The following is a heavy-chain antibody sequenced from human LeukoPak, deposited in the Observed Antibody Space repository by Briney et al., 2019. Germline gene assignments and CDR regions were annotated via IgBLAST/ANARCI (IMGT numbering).Heavy chain of an antibody. D-gene: IGHD3-3*01. CDR2: IYYSRST. CDR1: GGSISSSSYY. J-gene: IGHJ5*02. Sequence: SAETLSLTCTVSGGSISSSSYYWGWIRQPPGKGLEWIGSIYYSRSTYYNPSLKSRVTISVDTSKNQFSLKLSSVTAADTAVYYCAKSITIFGVTAWGQGTLVTASS. CDR3: AKSITIFGVTA. V-gene: IGHV4-39*01.